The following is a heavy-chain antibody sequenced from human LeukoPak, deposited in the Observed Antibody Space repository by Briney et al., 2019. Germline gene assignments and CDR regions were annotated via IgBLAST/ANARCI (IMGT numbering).Heavy chain of an antibody. J-gene: IGHJ4*02. CDR3: ARRGSLGYSYGLYYFDY. D-gene: IGHD5-18*01. V-gene: IGHV4-59*08. CDR1: GGPITNYY. Sequence: SETLSLTCTVSGGPITNYYWSWIRQPPGRKLEWIGNIYYSGSTNYNPSLRSRVTISVDTSKNHFSLKLSSVTAADTAVYYCARRGSLGYSYGLYYFDYWGQGTLVTVSS. CDR2: IYYSGST.